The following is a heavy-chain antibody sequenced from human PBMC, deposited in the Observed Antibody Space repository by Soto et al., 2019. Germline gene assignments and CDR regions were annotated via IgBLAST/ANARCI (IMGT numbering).Heavy chain of an antibody. Sequence: QVQLVQSGAEVKKPGSSVKVSCKAFGGTFSTYAVSWVRQAPGQGLEWVGGIIPSTGSTNHAQKFQGRVTMTADESTRTVYMGLTSLRSDDTAVYDCARGGSSSDYWGQGTLVTVSS. CDR2: IIPSTGST. D-gene: IGHD6-13*01. J-gene: IGHJ4*02. V-gene: IGHV1-69*12. CDR1: GGTFSTYA. CDR3: ARGGSSSDY.